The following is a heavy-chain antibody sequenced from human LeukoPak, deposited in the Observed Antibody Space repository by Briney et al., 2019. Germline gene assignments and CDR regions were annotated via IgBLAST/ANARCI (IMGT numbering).Heavy chain of an antibody. V-gene: IGHV3-21*01. CDR2: ISSSSSSYI. J-gene: IGHJ4*02. CDR1: GFTFSSYS. CDR3: ARDTAMVPYFDY. D-gene: IGHD5-18*01. Sequence: GGSLRLSCAASGFTFSSYSMNWVRQAPGKGLEWDSSISSSSSSYIYYADSVKGRFTISRDNAKNSLYLQMNSLRAEDTAVYYCARDTAMVPYFDYWGQGTLVTVSS.